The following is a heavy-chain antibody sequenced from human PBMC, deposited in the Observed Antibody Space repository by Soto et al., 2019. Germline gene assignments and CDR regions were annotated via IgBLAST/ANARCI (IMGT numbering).Heavy chain of an antibody. D-gene: IGHD6-13*01. CDR2: MYYSGRT. CDR1: GGSISSYY. CDR3: ARGGYSSYFDY. V-gene: IGHV4-59*01. Sequence: PSETLSLTCTVSGGSISSYYWSWIRQPPGKGLEWIGYMYYSGRTNYNPSLKSRVTISVDTSKNQFFLKLSSVTAADAAVYYCARGGYSSYFDYWGQGTLVTVSS. J-gene: IGHJ4*02.